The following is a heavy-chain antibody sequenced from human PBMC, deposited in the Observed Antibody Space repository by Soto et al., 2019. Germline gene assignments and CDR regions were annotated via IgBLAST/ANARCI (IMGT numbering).Heavy chain of an antibody. CDR1: GGSISSYY. CDR2: IYYSGST. CDR3: ARDYPNYDFWSGPRPYGMDV. J-gene: IGHJ6*02. D-gene: IGHD3-3*01. Sequence: SETLSLTCTVSGGSISSYYWSWIRQPRGKGLEWIGYIYYSGSTNYNPSLKSRVTISVDTSKNQFSLKLSSVTAADTAVYYCARDYPNYDFWSGPRPYGMDVWGQGTTVTVSS. V-gene: IGHV4-59*01.